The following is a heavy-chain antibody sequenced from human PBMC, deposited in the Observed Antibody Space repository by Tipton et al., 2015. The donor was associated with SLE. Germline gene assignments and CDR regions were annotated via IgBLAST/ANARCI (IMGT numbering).Heavy chain of an antibody. V-gene: IGHV3-23*01. D-gene: IGHD1-26*01. CDR3: AKEVGEVGTPLFDH. Sequence: SLRLSCVASGFTLSGYYMAWIRQAPGQGLEWVSGISRAGDTYYVDSVKGRFTISRDNSKNTLYVQMNTLSAEDTAIYFCAKEVGEVGTPLFDHWGQGTLVTVSS. CDR2: ISRAGDT. CDR1: GFTLSGYY. J-gene: IGHJ4*02.